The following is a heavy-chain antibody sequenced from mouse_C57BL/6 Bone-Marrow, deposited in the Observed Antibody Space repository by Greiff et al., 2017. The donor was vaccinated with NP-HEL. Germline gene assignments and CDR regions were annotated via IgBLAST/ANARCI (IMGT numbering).Heavy chain of an antibody. Sequence: EVQLLQSGPELVKPGASVKISCKASGYSFTDYKMHWVKQSHGKRLEWIGDISTNNGTISYNQKFKGKATLTVDQSSSTAYMQLNSLTSEDSAVYYCARQGAYWGQGTLVTVSA. CDR3: ARQGAY. V-gene: IGHV1-39*01. J-gene: IGHJ3*01. CDR1: GYSFTDYK. CDR2: ISTNNGTI.